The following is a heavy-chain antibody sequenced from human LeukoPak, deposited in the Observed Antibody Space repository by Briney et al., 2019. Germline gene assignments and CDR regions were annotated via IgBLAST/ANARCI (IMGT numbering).Heavy chain of an antibody. Sequence: SETLSLTCTVSVGSVSSGSYYWSWIRQPPGKGLEWIGYIYYSGSTNYNPSLKSRVTISVDTSKNQFSLKLSSVTAADTAVYYCARDILTGSTTDYWGQGTLVTVSS. D-gene: IGHD3-9*01. V-gene: IGHV4-61*01. CDR3: ARDILTGSTTDY. CDR2: IYYSGST. J-gene: IGHJ4*02. CDR1: VGSVSSGSYY.